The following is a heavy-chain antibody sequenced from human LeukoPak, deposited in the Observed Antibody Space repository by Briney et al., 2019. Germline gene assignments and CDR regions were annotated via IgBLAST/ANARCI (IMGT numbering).Heavy chain of an antibody. CDR2: FTGGDGRT. CDR1: GFTFDNYA. CDR3: AKPGRVCGNGNCYFHFDS. D-gene: IGHD2-15*01. J-gene: IGHJ4*02. V-gene: IGHV3-23*01. Sequence: SGGSLRLSCAVSGFTFDNYAMSWVRQAPGKGLEWVSSFTGGDGRTHYADSMKGRLTISRDISKNTVYLQMNSLRVEDSAIYYCAKPGRVCGNGNCYFHFDSWGQGTLVTVSS.